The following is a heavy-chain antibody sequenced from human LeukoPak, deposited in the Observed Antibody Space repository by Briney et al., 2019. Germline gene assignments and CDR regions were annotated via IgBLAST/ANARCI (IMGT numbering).Heavy chain of an antibody. V-gene: IGHV1-8*01. D-gene: IGHD4-17*01. J-gene: IGHJ4*02. CDR1: RYTFTSYD. Sequence: ASVKVSCKASRYTFTSYDINWVRQATGQGLEWMGWMNPNSGNTGYAQKFQGRATMTRNTSISTAYMELSSLRSEDTAVYYCARGGTVTASYYFDYWGQGTLVTVSS. CDR3: ARGGTVTASYYFDY. CDR2: MNPNSGNT.